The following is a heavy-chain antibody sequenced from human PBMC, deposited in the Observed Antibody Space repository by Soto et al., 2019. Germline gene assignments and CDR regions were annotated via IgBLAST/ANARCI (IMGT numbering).Heavy chain of an antibody. CDR1: GCTFTEND. D-gene: IGHD2-21*02. J-gene: IGHJ4*02. Sequence: GASVKVSCKASGCTFTENDINWVRQATGQGLEWMGWMNPNSGNTGYAQKFQGRVTITRDTSASTAYMELSRLRSEDTAVYFCARSTASLFDYWGQGTLVTVSS. CDR2: MNPNSGNT. CDR3: ARSTASLFDY. V-gene: IGHV1-8*03.